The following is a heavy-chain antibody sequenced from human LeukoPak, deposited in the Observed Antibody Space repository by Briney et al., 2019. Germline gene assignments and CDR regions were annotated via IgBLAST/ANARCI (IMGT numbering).Heavy chain of an antibody. CDR1: GFTFSSYA. Sequence: GGSLRLSCAASGFTFSSYAMSWVRQAPGKGLEWLSAISGSGGSTYYADSVKGRFTISRDNSKNTLYLQMNSLRTEDTAVYYCAKFSSSGSSGYYPTPFDYWGQGTLVTVSS. J-gene: IGHJ4*02. CDR2: ISGSGGST. V-gene: IGHV3-23*01. CDR3: AKFSSSGSSGYYPTPFDY. D-gene: IGHD3-22*01.